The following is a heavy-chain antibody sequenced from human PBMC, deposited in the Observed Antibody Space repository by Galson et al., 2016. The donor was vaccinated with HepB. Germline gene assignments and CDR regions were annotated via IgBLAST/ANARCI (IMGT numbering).Heavy chain of an antibody. V-gene: IGHV1-3*01. CDR1: GYTFTNYA. Sequence: SVKVSCKASGYTFTNYAMHWVRQAPGQRLEWMGWINAGNGNTKYSQKFQGRVTITRDTSASTAYMELSSLRSEDTAVYYCVRDHYDSSGYPYNWFDPRGQGTLVTVSS. J-gene: IGHJ5*02. CDR3: VRDHYDSSGYPYNWFDP. CDR2: INAGNGNT. D-gene: IGHD3-22*01.